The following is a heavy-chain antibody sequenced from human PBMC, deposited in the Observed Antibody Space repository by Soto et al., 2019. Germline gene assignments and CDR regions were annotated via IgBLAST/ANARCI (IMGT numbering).Heavy chain of an antibody. V-gene: IGHV4-34*01. CDR1: GGSFSGYY. CDR2: INHSGST. Sequence: PSETLSLTCAVYGGSFSGYYWSWIRQPPGKGLEWIGEINHSGSTNYNPSLKSRVTISVDTSKNQFSLKLSSVTAADTAVYYCARGRRGYSYGEYYFDYWGQGTLVIVSS. CDR3: ARGRRGYSYGEYYFDY. J-gene: IGHJ4*02. D-gene: IGHD5-18*01.